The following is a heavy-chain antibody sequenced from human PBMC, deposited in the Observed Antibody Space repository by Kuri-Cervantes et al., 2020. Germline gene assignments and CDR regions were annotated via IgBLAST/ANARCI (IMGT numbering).Heavy chain of an antibody. CDR2: IYSGGST. Sequence: GESLVISCASSGFTFSSDAISWVRQAPGKGLERGSVIYSGGSTYYAYSVKGRFTISRDNSKNTLYLQMNSLRAEDTAVYYCARDDAWELPPYGMGVWGQGTTVTVSS. D-gene: IGHD1-26*01. CDR1: GFTFSSDA. CDR3: ARDDAWELPPYGMGV. J-gene: IGHJ6*02. V-gene: IGHV3-66*01.